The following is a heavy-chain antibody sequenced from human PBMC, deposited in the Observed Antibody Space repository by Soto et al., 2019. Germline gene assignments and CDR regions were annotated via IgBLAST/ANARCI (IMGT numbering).Heavy chain of an antibody. CDR3: TRPRGTTPAVWYFDL. V-gene: IGHV4-59*08. Sequence: QVQLQESGPGLVKPSETLSLTCSVSGDSISSHYWSWIRQPPGKGLEWIGYDYHDGKTDSNPSLKSRVTISMDTSKSQISLSLTSVTATDSAMYYCTRPRGTTPAVWYFDLWGRGTLVTVSS. CDR2: DYHDGKT. J-gene: IGHJ2*01. D-gene: IGHD1-26*01. CDR1: GDSISSHY.